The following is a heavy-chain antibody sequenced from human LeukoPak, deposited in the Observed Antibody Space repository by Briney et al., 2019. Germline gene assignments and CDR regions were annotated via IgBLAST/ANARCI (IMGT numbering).Heavy chain of an antibody. Sequence: SETLSLTCTVSGGSISSYYWSWIRQPPGKGLEWIGYIYYSGSTNYNPSLKSRVTISVDTSKSHFSLKLSSVTAADSAVYYCARHIIDSGSSHYYYGMDVWGQGTTVTVSS. CDR3: ARHIIDSGSSHYYYGMDV. V-gene: IGHV4-59*08. D-gene: IGHD1-26*01. CDR2: IYYSGST. CDR1: GGSISSYY. J-gene: IGHJ6*02.